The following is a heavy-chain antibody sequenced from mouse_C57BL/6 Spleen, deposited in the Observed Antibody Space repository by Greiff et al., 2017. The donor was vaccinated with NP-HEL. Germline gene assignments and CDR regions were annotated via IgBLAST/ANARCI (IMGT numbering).Heavy chain of an antibody. CDR2: IDPSDSYT. D-gene: IGHD6-1*01. CDR3: ASATGYFDV. V-gene: IGHV1-59*01. CDR1: GYTFTSYW. J-gene: IGHJ1*03. Sequence: QVQLQQSGAELVRPGTSVKLSCKASGYTFTSYWMHWVKQRPGQGLEWIGVIDPSDSYTNYNQKFKGKATLTVDTSSSTAYMQLSSLTSEDSAVYYCASATGYFDVWGTGTTVTVSS.